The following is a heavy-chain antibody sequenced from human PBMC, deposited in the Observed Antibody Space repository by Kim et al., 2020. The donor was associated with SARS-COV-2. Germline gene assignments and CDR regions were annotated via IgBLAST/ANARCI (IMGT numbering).Heavy chain of an antibody. J-gene: IGHJ4*02. CDR1: GGSISGYY. CDR3: ASRAYSGNDSPWDY. D-gene: IGHD5-12*01. Sequence: SETLSLNCTVSGGSISGYYWSWIRQSPGKGLEWIGYVHGSGSTNYNPTPKSRVTISVDTSKNQFSLKLNSVTAADTAIYYCASRAYSGNDSPWDYWGQGTLVTVSS. V-gene: IGHV4-59*13. CDR2: VHGSGST.